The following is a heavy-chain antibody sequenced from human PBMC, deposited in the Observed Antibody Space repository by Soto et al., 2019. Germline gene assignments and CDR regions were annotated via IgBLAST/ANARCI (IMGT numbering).Heavy chain of an antibody. CDR3: AREKQAGTRVGDAFDI. D-gene: IGHD1-1*01. CDR1: GGTFSSYT. V-gene: IGHV1-69*04. J-gene: IGHJ3*02. CDR2: IIPILGIA. Sequence: SVKVSCKASGGTFSSYTISWVRQAPGQGLEWMGRIIPILGIANYAQKFQGRVTITTDKSTSTAYMELSSLRSEDTAVYYCAREKQAGTRVGDAFDIWGQGTMVTVSS.